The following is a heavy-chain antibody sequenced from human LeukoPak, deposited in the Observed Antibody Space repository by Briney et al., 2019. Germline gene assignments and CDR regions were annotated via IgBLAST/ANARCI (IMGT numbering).Heavy chain of an antibody. D-gene: IGHD1-14*01. CDR1: GGSISSSSYF. CDR2: SYYSGST. V-gene: IGHV4-39*01. J-gene: IGHJ4*02. Sequence: SETLSLTCTVSGGSISSSSYFWGWISQPPGKGLEWIGTSYYSGSTYYNPSLKSRVTISVGTSKNPFSLKLRSVTPADTAVYSWARRPLGTHFDYWGQGTLVTVSS. CDR3: ARRPLGTHFDY.